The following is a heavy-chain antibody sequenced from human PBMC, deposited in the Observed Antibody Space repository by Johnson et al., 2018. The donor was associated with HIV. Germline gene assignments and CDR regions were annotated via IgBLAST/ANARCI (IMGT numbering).Heavy chain of an antibody. V-gene: IGHV3-30*02. Sequence: QVQLVESGGGVVQPGGSLRLSCAASGFTFSSYVMHWVRQAPGKGLEWVAFIRYDGSNKYYADSVQGRFTMSRDNSKNPLYLQMNSLRTEDTAVYYCARSHNWNYVDAFDIWGQGTVVTVSS. CDR1: GFTFSSYV. CDR2: IRYDGSNK. J-gene: IGHJ3*02. D-gene: IGHD1-20*01. CDR3: ARSHNWNYVDAFDI.